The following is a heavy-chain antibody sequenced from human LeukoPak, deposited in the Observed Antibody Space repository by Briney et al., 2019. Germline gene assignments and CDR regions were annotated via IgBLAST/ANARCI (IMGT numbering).Heavy chain of an antibody. D-gene: IGHD6-13*01. CDR2: IWYDGINE. Sequence: PGRSLRLSCAASGFTFSSSGMHWVRQAPGKGLEWVALIWYDGINEYYADSVKGRFNISRDDSKNTLYLQMNSLRAEDTAVYYRARDKGSSRGEKYYFDYWGQGTLVTVSS. CDR1: GFTFSSSG. J-gene: IGHJ4*02. V-gene: IGHV3-33*01. CDR3: ARDKGSSRGEKYYFDY.